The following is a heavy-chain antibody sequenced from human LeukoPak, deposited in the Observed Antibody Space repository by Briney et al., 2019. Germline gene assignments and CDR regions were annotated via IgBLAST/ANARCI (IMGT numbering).Heavy chain of an antibody. D-gene: IGHD3-10*01. CDR3: ARDSGYGSATC. Sequence: SETLSLTCTVSGDSISRYYWSWIRQPPGEGLEWIGYIYYSGSTSYNPSLKSRVTMSIDTSKNQFSLKLTSVTAADTAVYYCARDSGYGSATCWGQGTLVTVSS. J-gene: IGHJ4*02. CDR1: GDSISRYY. V-gene: IGHV4-59*01. CDR2: IYYSGST.